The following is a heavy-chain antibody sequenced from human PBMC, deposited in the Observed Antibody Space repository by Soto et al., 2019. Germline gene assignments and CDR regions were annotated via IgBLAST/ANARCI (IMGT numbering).Heavy chain of an antibody. Sequence: VQLVESGGGLVQPGGSLRLSCAASGFTLSDHLIDWVRQGPGKGLEWVSRSRNKANSYSTEYAASVKGRFTISRDDSKNLFYLQMNSLQTEDTATYYCIGTRSGSCFHYWGQGPRVPVSS. CDR2: SRNKANSYST. J-gene: IGHJ4*02. D-gene: IGHD6-13*01. V-gene: IGHV3-72*01. CDR3: IGTRSGSCFHY. CDR1: GFTLSDHL.